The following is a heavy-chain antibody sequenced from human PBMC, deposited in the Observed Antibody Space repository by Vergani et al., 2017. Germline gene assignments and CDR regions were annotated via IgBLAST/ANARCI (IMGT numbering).Heavy chain of an antibody. CDR1: GYDFTNYG. Sequence: QVQLVQSGPEVKKPGASVKVSCKASGYDFTNYGLGWVRQAPGQGLGWMGWISAYNGNTKYAQKFQGRVSVTTDTSTTTVYMELRRLTSDDTAVYYCARGQSGSYYRYFEHWGQGTLVIVSS. CDR2: ISAYNGNT. J-gene: IGHJ1*01. D-gene: IGHD3-10*01. CDR3: ARGQSGSYYRYFEH. V-gene: IGHV1-18*01.